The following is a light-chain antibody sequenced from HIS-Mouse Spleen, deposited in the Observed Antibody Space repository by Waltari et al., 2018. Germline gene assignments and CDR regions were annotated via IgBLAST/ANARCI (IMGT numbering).Light chain of an antibody. V-gene: IGKV4-1*01. J-gene: IGKJ2*01. Sequence: DIVMTQSPDSLAVSLGERATINCKSSQSVLYSSNNKNYLAWYQQKPGQPPKLLIYWAFTRESGVPDRFSGSGSGTDFTLTISSLQAEDVAVYYCQKYYSTPYTFGQGTKLEIK. CDR3: QKYYSTPYT. CDR2: WAF. CDR1: QSVLYSSNNKNY.